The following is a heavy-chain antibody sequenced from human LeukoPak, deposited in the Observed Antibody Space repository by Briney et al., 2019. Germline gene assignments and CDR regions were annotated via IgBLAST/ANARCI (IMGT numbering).Heavy chain of an antibody. CDR1: GYAFTGYY. D-gene: IGHD3-10*01. V-gene: IGHV1-2*02. CDR2: INPNSGGT. CDR3: ARGGLLWFGEGGYYFDY. Sequence: ASVKVSCEASGYAFTGYYMHWVRQAPGQGLEWMGWINPNSGGTNYAQKFQGRVTMTRDTSISTAYMELSRLRSDDTAVYYCARGGLLWFGEGGYYFDYWGQGTLVTVSS. J-gene: IGHJ4*02.